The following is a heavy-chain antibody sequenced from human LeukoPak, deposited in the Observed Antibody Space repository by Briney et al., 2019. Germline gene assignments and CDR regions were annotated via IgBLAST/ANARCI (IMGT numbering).Heavy chain of an antibody. J-gene: IGHJ4*02. CDR2: ISGSGGST. Sequence: RGSLTLSCAASGFTFSSYAMSWVRQAPGKGLEWVSAISGSGGSTYYADSVKGRFTISRDNSKNTLYLQMNSLRAEDTAVYYCAKDSIQLWYTPLWRYWGQGTLFTVSS. CDR3: AKDSIQLWYTPLWRY. CDR1: GFTFSSYA. D-gene: IGHD5-18*01. V-gene: IGHV3-23*01.